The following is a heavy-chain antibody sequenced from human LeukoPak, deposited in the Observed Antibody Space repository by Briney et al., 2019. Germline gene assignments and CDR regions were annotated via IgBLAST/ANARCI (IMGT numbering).Heavy chain of an antibody. J-gene: IGHJ4*02. V-gene: IGHV3-30*03. CDR1: GFTFSSYG. CDR3: ARDRLPWAAAELFDY. Sequence: GGSLRLSCAASGFTFSSYGMHWVRQAPGKGLEWVAVISYDGSNKYYADSVKGRFTISRDNSKNTLYLQMNSLRAEDTAVYYCARDRLPWAAAELFDYWGQGTLVTVSS. CDR2: ISYDGSNK. D-gene: IGHD6-13*01.